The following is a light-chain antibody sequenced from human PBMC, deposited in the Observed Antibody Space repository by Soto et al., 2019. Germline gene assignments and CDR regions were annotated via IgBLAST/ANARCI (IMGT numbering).Light chain of an antibody. CDR3: QQYNDWPFT. CDR2: GVS. J-gene: IGKJ3*01. Sequence: EIVMTQSPATLSVSPGERATLSCRASQSVSVNLAWYQQKPGQAPRLLIYGVSTRATGIPARFSGSESGTEFTLTISSLQSEDFAVYYCQQYNDWPFTFGP. V-gene: IGKV3-15*01. CDR1: QSVSVN.